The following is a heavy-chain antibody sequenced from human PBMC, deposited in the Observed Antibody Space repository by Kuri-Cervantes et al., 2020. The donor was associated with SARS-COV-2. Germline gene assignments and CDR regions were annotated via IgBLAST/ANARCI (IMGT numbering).Heavy chain of an antibody. CDR3: ARDYGDYGYYYYYYMDV. D-gene: IGHD4-17*01. Sequence: GESLKISCAASGFTFSSYAMSWVRQAPGKGLEWVANIKQDGSEKYYVDSVKGRFTISRDNAKNSLYLQMNSLRAEDTAVYYCARDYGDYGYYYYYYMDVWGKGTTVTVSS. CDR2: IKQDGSEK. V-gene: IGHV3-7*01. CDR1: GFTFSSYA. J-gene: IGHJ6*03.